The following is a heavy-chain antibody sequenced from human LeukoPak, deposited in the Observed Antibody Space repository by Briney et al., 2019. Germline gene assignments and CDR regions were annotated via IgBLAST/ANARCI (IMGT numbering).Heavy chain of an antibody. CDR2: TDTSGNYI. CDR3: ARGRSITLLRGVAMSDGFDI. V-gene: IGHV3-21*01. D-gene: IGHD3-10*01. Sequence: SPGGSLRLSCTASGFTFSNYGMNWVRQAPGKGLEWVSFTDTSGNYIYYGDSVKGRFTISRDNAKNLVFLQMNGLRAEDTAVYYCARGRSITLLRGVAMSDGFDIWGQGAMVAVSS. J-gene: IGHJ3*02. CDR1: GFTFSNYG.